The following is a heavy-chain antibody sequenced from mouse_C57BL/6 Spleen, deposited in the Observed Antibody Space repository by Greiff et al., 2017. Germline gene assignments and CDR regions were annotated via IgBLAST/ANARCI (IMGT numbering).Heavy chain of an antibody. Sequence: VQLKQSGPELVKPGASVKIPCKASGYTFTDYNMDWVKQSHGKSLEWIGDINPNNGGTIYNQKFKGKATLTVDKSSSTAYMELRSLTSEDTAVYYCARRGGTGYPFAYWGQGTLVTVSA. CDR3: ARRGGTGYPFAY. J-gene: IGHJ3*01. CDR2: INPNNGGT. CDR1: GYTFTDYN. V-gene: IGHV1-18*01. D-gene: IGHD2-2*01.